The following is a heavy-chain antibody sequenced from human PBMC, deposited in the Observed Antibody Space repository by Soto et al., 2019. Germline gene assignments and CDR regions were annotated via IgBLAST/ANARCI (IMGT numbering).Heavy chain of an antibody. CDR3: AHFPAAGLYSFDS. Sequence: QSTLKESGPTLVTHTQTLPLTCTFDGVSLSTSGGGVGWIRQPPGQAMEWLALIYLDDAKRYSPSRKSRLTITNDTAKNLVVLTMTNMDPVDTATYYCAHFPAAGLYSFDSWGQGTLVTVSS. D-gene: IGHD6-13*01. V-gene: IGHV2-5*02. J-gene: IGHJ4*02. CDR1: GVSLSTSGGG. CDR2: IYLDDAK.